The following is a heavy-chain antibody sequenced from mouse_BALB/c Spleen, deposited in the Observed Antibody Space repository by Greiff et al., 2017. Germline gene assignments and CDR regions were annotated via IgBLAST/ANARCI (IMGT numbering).Heavy chain of an antibody. J-gene: IGHJ1*01. CDR2: ISYDGSN. CDR3: AREGLGWTGYFDV. D-gene: IGHD3-3*01. Sequence: DVKLQESGPGLVKPSQSLSLTCSVTGYSITSGYYWNWTRQFPGNKLEWMGYISYDGSNNYNPSLKNRISITRDTSKNQFFLKLNSVTTEDTATYDCAREGLGWTGYFDVWGAGTTVTVSS. CDR1: GYSITSGYY. V-gene: IGHV3-6*02.